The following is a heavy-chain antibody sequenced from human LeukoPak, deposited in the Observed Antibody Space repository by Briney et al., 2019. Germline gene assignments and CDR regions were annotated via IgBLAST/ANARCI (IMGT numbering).Heavy chain of an antibody. CDR2: IWYDGSNK. J-gene: IGHJ5*02. Sequence: GESLRLSYAASGFTFSSYGMHWVRQAPGKGLEWVAVIWYDGSNKYYADSVKGRFTISRDNSKNTLYLQMNSLRAEDTAVYYCARDGGGWFDPWGQGTLVTVSS. CDR1: GFTFSSYG. V-gene: IGHV3-33*01. CDR3: ARDGGGWFDP. D-gene: IGHD3-10*01.